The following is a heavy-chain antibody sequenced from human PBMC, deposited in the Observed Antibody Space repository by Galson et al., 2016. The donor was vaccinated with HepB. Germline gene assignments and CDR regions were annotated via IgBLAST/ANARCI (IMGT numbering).Heavy chain of an antibody. CDR1: GFTFSSYA. D-gene: IGHD2-2*01. J-gene: IGHJ6*02. CDR2: ISGSGGST. CDR3: AKGLGYCSSTGCFLYYFYAMDV. Sequence: SLRLSCAASGFTFSSYAMSWVRQAPGKGLEWVSAISGSGGSTHYADSVKGRFTISRDNSKNTLYLQMNSLRAEDTALYYCAKGLGYCSSTGCFLYYFYAMDVWGQGTTVTVSS. V-gene: IGHV3-23*01.